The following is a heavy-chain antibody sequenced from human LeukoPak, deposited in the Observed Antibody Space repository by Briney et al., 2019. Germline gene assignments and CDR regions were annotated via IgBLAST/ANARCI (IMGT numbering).Heavy chain of an antibody. CDR1: GFTFSVCE. V-gene: IGHV3-48*03. J-gene: IGHJ3*02. CDR3: ARRTVDAFDI. CDR2: IRSSGSAI. Sequence: AGGSLRLSCAASGFTFSVCEMHWVRQAPGKGLEWLSYIRSSGSAIYYADSVKGRFTISRDNAKNSLYLQMNSLRAEDTAVYYCARRTVDAFDIWGQGTMVTVSS.